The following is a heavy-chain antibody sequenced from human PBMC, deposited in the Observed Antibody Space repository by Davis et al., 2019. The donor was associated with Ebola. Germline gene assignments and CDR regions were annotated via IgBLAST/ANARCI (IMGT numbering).Heavy chain of an antibody. J-gene: IGHJ6*04. V-gene: IGHV3-23*01. D-gene: IGHD3/OR15-3a*01. CDR3: ARVGFWTTETHYYYDMDV. Sequence: GGSLRLSCSASGFIFSTYVMSWVRQAPGKGLEWVSTYGTSADTYYADSVKGRFTISRDNSKNTLYLQMNTLRAEDTAVYYCARVGFWTTETHYYYDMDVWGKGTTVTVSS. CDR2: GTSADT. CDR1: GFIFSTYV.